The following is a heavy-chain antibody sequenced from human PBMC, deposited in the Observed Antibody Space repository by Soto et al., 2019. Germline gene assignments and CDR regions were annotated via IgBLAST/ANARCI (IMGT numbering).Heavy chain of an antibody. J-gene: IGHJ6*02. V-gene: IGHV4-34*01. CDR2: INHSGST. CDR3: ARDRYSSSWYDRDYYYYYGMDV. CDR1: GGSFSGYY. D-gene: IGHD6-13*01. Sequence: ASETLSLTCAVYGGSFSGYYWSWIRQPPGKGLEWIGEINHSGSTNYNPSLKSRVTISVDTSKNQFSLKLSSVTAADTAVYYCARDRYSSSWYDRDYYYYYGMDVWGQGTTVTVSS.